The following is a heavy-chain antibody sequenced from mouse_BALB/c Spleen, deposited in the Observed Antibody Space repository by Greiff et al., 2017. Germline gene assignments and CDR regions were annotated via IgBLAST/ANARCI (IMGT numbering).Heavy chain of an antibody. D-gene: IGHD1-2*01. Sequence: QVQLKQSGAELARPGASVKLSCKASGYTFTDYYINWVKQRTGQGLEWIGEIYPGSGNTYYNEKFKGKATLTADKSSSTAYMQLSSLTSEDSAVYFCARRALYGPYYFDYWGQGTTLTVSS. CDR3: ARRALYGPYYFDY. V-gene: IGHV1-76*01. J-gene: IGHJ2*01. CDR2: IYPGSGNT. CDR1: GYTFTDYY.